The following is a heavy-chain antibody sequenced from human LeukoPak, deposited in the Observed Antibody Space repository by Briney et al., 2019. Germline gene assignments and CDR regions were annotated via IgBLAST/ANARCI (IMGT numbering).Heavy chain of an antibody. J-gene: IGHJ4*02. V-gene: IGHV3-13*01. D-gene: IGHD3-22*01. CDR3: ARGKYYYDSSGYYDY. CDR1: GFTFSSYD. Sequence: HSGGSLRLSCAAPGFTFSSYDMHWVRQATGKGLEGVSAISTTGDTFYPGSVKGRFTISREDAKNSLHLQMNSLRAGDTAVYYCARGKYYYDSSGYYDYWGQGTLVTVSS. CDR2: ISTTGDT.